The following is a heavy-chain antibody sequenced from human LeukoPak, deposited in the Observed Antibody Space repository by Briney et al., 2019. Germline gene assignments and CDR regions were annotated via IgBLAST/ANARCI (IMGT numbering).Heavy chain of an antibody. J-gene: IGHJ4*02. CDR2: INHSGST. D-gene: IGHD5-12*01. V-gene: IGHV4-34*01. CDR3: AKRHRDGYDLN. CDR1: GGSFSGYY. Sequence: SETLSLTCAVYGGSFSGYYWSWIRQPPGKGLEWIGEINHSGSTNYNPSLKSRVTISVDTSKNQFSLKLSSVTAADTAVYYCAKRHRDGYDLNWGQGTLVTVSS.